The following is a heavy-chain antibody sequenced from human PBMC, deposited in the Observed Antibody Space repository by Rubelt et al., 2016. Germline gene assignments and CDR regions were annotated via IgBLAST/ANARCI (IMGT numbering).Heavy chain of an antibody. CDR3: ARGGLSELLWFGESRIDY. Sequence: QVQLVQSGAEVKKPGASVKVSCKASGYTFTSYAMHWVRQAPGQRLEWMGWINAGNGNTKYSQKCPGRVTITRDTSASTAYMELSSLRSEDTAVYYCARGGLSELLWFGESRIDYWGQGTLVTVSS. V-gene: IGHV1-3*01. J-gene: IGHJ4*02. D-gene: IGHD3-10*01. CDR1: GYTFTSYA. CDR2: INAGNGNT.